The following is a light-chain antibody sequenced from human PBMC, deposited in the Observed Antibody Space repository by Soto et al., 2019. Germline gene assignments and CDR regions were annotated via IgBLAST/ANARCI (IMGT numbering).Light chain of an antibody. CDR1: QSIGSW. J-gene: IGKJ1*01. CDR2: KAS. CDR3: QHYNSYPWT. V-gene: IGKV1-5*03. Sequence: DIQMTQSPSILSASVGDRVTITCRASQSIGSWVAWYQQKPGRAPNLLIHKASHLESGVPPRFSGSGSGTEFTLTISSLQPGDFATYYCQHYNSYPWTFGQGTKVDIK.